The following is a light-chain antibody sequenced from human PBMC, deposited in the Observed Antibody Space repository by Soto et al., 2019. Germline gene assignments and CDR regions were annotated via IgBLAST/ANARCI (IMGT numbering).Light chain of an antibody. V-gene: IGKV3-20*01. CDR2: GAP. CDR3: QQSYGTPIT. CDR1: QTVSSRF. Sequence: ETVSTQSSGTLSLPPGQRPTLSCRSSQTVSSRFLAWYQQKPGQAPRLLIYGAPSRATGIPDRFSGSGSGTDFTLTISRLEPEDFATYYCQQSYGTPITFGKGTRVEIK. J-gene: IGKJ5*01.